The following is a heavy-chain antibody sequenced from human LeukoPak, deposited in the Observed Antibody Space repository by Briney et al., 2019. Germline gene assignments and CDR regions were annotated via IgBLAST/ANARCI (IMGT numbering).Heavy chain of an antibody. D-gene: IGHD6-13*01. CDR3: VSGIAAAGNGYAFDI. V-gene: IGHV4-59*01. CDR2: ISYSGST. Sequence: TSETLSLTCTVSGGSISSYYWSWLRQPPGKGLEWIGYISYSGSTNYNPSLKSRVTISVDTSKNQFSLKLSSVTAADTAVYYCVSGIAAAGNGYAFDIWGQGTMVTVSS. CDR1: GGSISSYY. J-gene: IGHJ3*02.